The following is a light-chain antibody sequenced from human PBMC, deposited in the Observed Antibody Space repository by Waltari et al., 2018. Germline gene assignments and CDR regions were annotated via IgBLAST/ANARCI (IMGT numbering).Light chain of an antibody. Sequence: SDELTQPPSVSVSPGPTARITCSGEILSKAYADWYQHKPGQAPVLVIYKDSERPSGIPDRFSGSSSGTTVTLTISAVQAEDEAAYYCQSTDASETFVFGTGTTVTVL. V-gene: IGLV3-25*03. CDR3: QSTDASETFV. CDR2: KDS. CDR1: ILSKAY. J-gene: IGLJ1*01.